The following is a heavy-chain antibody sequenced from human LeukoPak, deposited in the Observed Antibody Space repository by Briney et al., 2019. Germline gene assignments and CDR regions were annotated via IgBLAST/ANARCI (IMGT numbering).Heavy chain of an antibody. D-gene: IGHD3-9*01. J-gene: IGHJ4*02. CDR2: ISSSSSYI. V-gene: IGHV3-21*01. CDR1: GFTFSSYS. Sequence: GGSLRLSCAAAGFTFSSYSMNWVRQAPGKGLECVSSISSSSSYIFYADSVKGRFTISRDNAKNTLYLQMNSLRAEDTAVYYCARNEYDILTDYDYWGQGILVTVSS. CDR3: ARNEYDILTDYDY.